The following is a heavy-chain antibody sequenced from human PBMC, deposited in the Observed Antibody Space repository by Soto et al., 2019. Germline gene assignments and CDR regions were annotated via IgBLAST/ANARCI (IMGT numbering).Heavy chain of an antibody. CDR1: GFTLGNYW. D-gene: IGHD6-19*01. J-gene: IGHJ4*02. V-gene: IGHV3-7*03. CDR2: IKEDGSQQ. Sequence: PGGSLRLSCLASGFTLGNYWMSWVRQAPGKGLEWVANIKEDGSQQYYVDSVKGRFTISRDNARNSLFLQMDNLRADDTAVYYCVRDSVSANTDWTLRFECWGQGALVTVPS. CDR3: VRDSVSANTDWTLRFEC.